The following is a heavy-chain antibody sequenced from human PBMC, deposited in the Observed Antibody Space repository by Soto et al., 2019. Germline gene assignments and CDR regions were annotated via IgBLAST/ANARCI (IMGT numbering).Heavy chain of an antibody. CDR2: IYHSGST. Sequence: SETLSLTCAVSGGSISSSNWWSWVRQPPGKGLEWIGEIYHSGSTNYNPSLKSRVTISVDRSKNQFSLKLSSVTAADTAVYYCARDMYDSSGYYQWFDPWGQGTLVTVSS. D-gene: IGHD3-22*01. CDR1: GGSISSSNW. V-gene: IGHV4-4*02. CDR3: ARDMYDSSGYYQWFDP. J-gene: IGHJ5*02.